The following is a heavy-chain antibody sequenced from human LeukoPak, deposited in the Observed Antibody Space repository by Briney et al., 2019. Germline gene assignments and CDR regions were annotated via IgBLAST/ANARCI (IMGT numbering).Heavy chain of an antibody. CDR1: GFTFSDYY. D-gene: IGHD6-13*01. J-gene: IGHJ4*02. CDR3: ARVAVITAAGTYDY. Sequence: GGSLRLSCAASGFTFSDYYMTWIRQAPGKGLEWVSYISGSSEYIHYADSVKGRFTISRDTAKNSLYLQMNSLRAEDRAVYYCARVAVITAAGTYDYWGQGTLVTVSS. CDR2: ISGSSEYI. V-gene: IGHV3-11*05.